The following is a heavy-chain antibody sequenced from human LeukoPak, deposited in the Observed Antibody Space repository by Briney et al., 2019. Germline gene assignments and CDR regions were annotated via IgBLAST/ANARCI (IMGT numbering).Heavy chain of an antibody. V-gene: IGHV3-30*18. Sequence: GGSLRLSCTASGFTFFNYAMFWVRQAPGKGLEWVAVISYDGSNKYYADSVKGRFTISRDNSKNTLYLQMNSLRAEDTAVYYCAKLAGATDYWGQGTLVTVSS. CDR2: ISYDGSNK. CDR3: AKLAGATDY. D-gene: IGHD1-26*01. J-gene: IGHJ4*02. CDR1: GFTFFNYA.